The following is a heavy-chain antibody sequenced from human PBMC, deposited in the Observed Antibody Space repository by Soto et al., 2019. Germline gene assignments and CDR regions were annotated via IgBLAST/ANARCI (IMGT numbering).Heavy chain of an antibody. V-gene: IGHV4-4*02. D-gene: IGHD6-13*01. CDR2: IYHSGST. CDR3: ARVSIRATGYSSSWPYDYDGMDV. CDR1: GGSISSSNW. Sequence: SETLSLTCAVSGGSISSSNWWSWVRQPPGKGLEWIGEIYHSGSTNYNPSLKSRVTISVDKSKNQFSLKLSSVTAADTAVYYCARVSIRATGYSSSWPYDYDGMDVWGQGTTVTAP. J-gene: IGHJ6*02.